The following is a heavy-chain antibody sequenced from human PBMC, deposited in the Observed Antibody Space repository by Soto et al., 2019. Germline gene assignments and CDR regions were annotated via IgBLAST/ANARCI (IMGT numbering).Heavy chain of an antibody. J-gene: IGHJ5*02. D-gene: IGHD1-26*01. CDR2: IYYSGST. V-gene: IGHV4-39*01. Sequence: QLHLRESGPGLVKPSETLSLTCTVSGGSITSSSYYWGWIRQPPGKGLEWIGSIYYSGSTYYNPSLKSRVTISVDTSKNQFSLKLSSVTAADTAVYYCATQEVGGSYVYTFDPWGQEPWSPSPQ. CDR1: GGSITSSSYY. CDR3: ATQEVGGSYVYTFDP.